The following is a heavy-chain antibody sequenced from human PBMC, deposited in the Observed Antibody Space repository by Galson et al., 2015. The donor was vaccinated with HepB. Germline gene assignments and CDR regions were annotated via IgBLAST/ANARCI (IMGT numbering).Heavy chain of an antibody. V-gene: IGHV1-18*01. CDR2: ISAYNGNT. D-gene: IGHD5-24*01. CDR1: GYTFTSYG. CDR3: TRDWNRDGHNSASLYYFDY. Sequence: SVKVSCKASGYTFTSYGISWVRQAPGQGLEWMGWISAYNGNTNYAQKLQGRVTMTTDTSTSTAYMELRSLRSDDTAVYYCTRDWNRDGHNSASLYYFDYWGQGTLVTVSS. J-gene: IGHJ4*02.